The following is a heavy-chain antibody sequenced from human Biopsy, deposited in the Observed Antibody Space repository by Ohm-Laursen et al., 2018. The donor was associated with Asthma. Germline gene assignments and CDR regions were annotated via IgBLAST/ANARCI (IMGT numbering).Heavy chain of an antibody. D-gene: IGHD1-1*01. CDR2: ISVYNGDT. V-gene: IGHV1-18*01. CDR3: ARRSYNWDDIDS. Sequence: GATVKISCNASGYTFTRYGIAWVRQAPGQGLEWVGWISVYNGDTNSAQKLQDRVTLTTDTYTDTAYMELRSLRSDDTAVYYCARRSYNWDDIDSWSQGTLVTVSS. J-gene: IGHJ4*02. CDR1: GYTFTRYG.